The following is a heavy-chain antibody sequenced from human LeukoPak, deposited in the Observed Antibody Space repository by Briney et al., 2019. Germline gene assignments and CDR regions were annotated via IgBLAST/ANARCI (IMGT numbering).Heavy chain of an antibody. CDR1: GHTFTGYY. CDR3: AWQSSYCSGGSCYGDY. J-gene: IGHJ4*02. D-gene: IGHD2-15*01. V-gene: IGHV1-2*02. CDR2: INPSSGGT. Sequence: ASVTVSCKSSGHTFTGYYMHWVPQAPGQGLEWMGWINPSSGGTSYAQKFQGRVTMTRDTSISTAYMELTRLRSDDTAVYYCAWQSSYCSGGSCYGDYWGQGTLVTVSS.